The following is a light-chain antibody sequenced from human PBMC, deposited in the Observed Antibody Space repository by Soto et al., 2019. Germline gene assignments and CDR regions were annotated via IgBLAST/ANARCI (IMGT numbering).Light chain of an antibody. CDR1: QTISSY. V-gene: IGKV1-39*01. CDR2: AAS. CDR3: QQSYTLLT. J-gene: IGKJ4*01. Sequence: DIQTTQSPSSLSASVGDRVTITCRASQTISSYLNWYQQKPGKAPKLLIYAASGLQSGVPSRFSGSGSGTDFTLTISSLQPEDFATYYCQQSYTLLTFGGGTKVEI.